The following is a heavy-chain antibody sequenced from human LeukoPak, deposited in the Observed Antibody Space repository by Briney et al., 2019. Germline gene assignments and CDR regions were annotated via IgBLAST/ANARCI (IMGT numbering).Heavy chain of an antibody. Sequence: SETLSLTCTVSGGSISSYYWSWIRQPPGKGLEWIGYIYYSGSTNYNPSLKSRVTISVDTSKNQFSLKLSSVTAADTAVYYCARTLSDYYGSGSYPPGYFDYLGQGTLVTVSS. CDR2: IYYSGST. V-gene: IGHV4-59*08. J-gene: IGHJ4*02. D-gene: IGHD3-10*01. CDR1: GGSISSYY. CDR3: ARTLSDYYGSGSYPPGYFDY.